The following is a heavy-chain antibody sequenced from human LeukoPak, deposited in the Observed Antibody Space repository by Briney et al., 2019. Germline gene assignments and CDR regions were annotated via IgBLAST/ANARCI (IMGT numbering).Heavy chain of an antibody. J-gene: IGHJ4*02. CDR1: GYTFTSYG. CDR3: ATTIFGVVTNDY. Sequence: ASVKVSCKASGYTFTSYGISWVRQAPGQGLEWMGWINPNSGGTNYAQKFQGRVTMTRDTSISTAYMELSRLRSDDTAVYYCATTIFGVVTNDYWGQGTLVTVSS. CDR2: INPNSGGT. D-gene: IGHD3-3*01. V-gene: IGHV1-2*02.